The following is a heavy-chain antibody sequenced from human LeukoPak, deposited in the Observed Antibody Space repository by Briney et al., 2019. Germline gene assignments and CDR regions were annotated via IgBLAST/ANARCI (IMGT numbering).Heavy chain of an antibody. CDR1: GFTFSSYA. CDR2: ISGSGGST. V-gene: IGHV3-23*01. CDR3: ARVVVAEPGGDAFDI. J-gene: IGHJ3*02. Sequence: GGFLRLSCAASGFTFSSYAMSWVRQAPGKGLEWVSAISGSGGSTYYADSVKGRFTISRDNSKNTLYLQMNSLRAEDTAVYYCARVVVAEPGGDAFDIWGQGTMVTVSS. D-gene: IGHD2-15*01.